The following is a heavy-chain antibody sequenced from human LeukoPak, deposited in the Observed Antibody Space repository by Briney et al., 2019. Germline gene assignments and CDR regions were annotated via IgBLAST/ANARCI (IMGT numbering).Heavy chain of an antibody. J-gene: IGHJ4*02. CDR2: TRNKANSYTT. CDR1: GLTFSDHC. Sequence: PGGSLKLSCAASGLTFSDHCMDWVRQAPGKGLEWVGRTRNKANSYTTEYAASVKGRFTISRDDSKNSLYLQMNSLKTEDTAVYYCATPYSGSPGWGQGTLVTVSS. V-gene: IGHV3-72*01. D-gene: IGHD1-26*01. CDR3: ATPYSGSPG.